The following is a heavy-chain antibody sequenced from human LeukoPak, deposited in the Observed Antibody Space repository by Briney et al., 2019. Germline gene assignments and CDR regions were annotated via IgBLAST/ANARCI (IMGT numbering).Heavy chain of an antibody. CDR3: TTDLVDYGEFNWLDP. D-gene: IGHD4-17*01. CDR2: IKSKTDGRTT. Sequence: GGSLRLSCAASGFTFSNAWMSWVRQAPGKGLEWVGRIKSKTDGRTTDYAAPVQGSITISRADSKKTLDLQKKRVKTEARAVCYCTTDLVDYGEFNWLDPWGQGTLVTVSS. CDR1: GFTFSNAW. J-gene: IGHJ5*02. V-gene: IGHV3-15*01.